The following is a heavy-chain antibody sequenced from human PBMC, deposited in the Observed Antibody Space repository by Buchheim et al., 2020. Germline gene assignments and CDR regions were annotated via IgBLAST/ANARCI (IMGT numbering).Heavy chain of an antibody. CDR1: GFTFNTFP. V-gene: IGHV3-23*01. J-gene: IGHJ4*02. CDR2: ISSGGGTT. D-gene: IGHD5-18*01. CDR3: AKGDSYGQFDY. Sequence: VQLLESGGGLVQPGGSLRLSCAASGFTFNTFPMHWVRQAPGKGLEWVAVISSGGGTTYYAGSVKGRFTISRDTSTNTLYLEMNRLRAEGTAVVYGAKGDSYGQFDYWGQGTL.